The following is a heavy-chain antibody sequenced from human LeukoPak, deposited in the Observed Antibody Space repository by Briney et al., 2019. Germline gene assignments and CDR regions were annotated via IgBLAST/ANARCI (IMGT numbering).Heavy chain of an antibody. CDR2: LSYDGGIK. J-gene: IGHJ6*03. Sequence: GRSLRLSCAASGFTFRSYAMHWVRQAPGKGLEWVAVLSYDGGIKYYADSVKGRFTFSRDNSKNTLSLQMNSLRAEDTALYYCARSRYCSGGTCYSNYYYYYMDVWGKGTSVTVSS. V-gene: IGHV3-30*04. D-gene: IGHD2-15*01. CDR3: ARSRYCSGGTCYSNYYYYYMDV. CDR1: GFTFRSYA.